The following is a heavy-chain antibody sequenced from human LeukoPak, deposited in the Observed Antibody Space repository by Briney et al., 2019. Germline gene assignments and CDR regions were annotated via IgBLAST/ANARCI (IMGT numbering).Heavy chain of an antibody. Sequence: GASVKVSCKASGYTFTRYDINWVRQATGQGLEWRGGMNPNSGNTGYAQKFQGRVTMTRNTSISTAYMELSSLRSEDTAVYYCARYCSSTSCHDAFDIWGQGTMVTVSS. J-gene: IGHJ3*02. CDR1: GYTFTRYD. V-gene: IGHV1-8*01. CDR3: ARYCSSTSCHDAFDI. CDR2: MNPNSGNT. D-gene: IGHD2-2*01.